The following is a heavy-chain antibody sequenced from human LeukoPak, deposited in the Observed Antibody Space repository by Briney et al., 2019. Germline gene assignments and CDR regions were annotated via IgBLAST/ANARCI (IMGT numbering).Heavy chain of an antibody. D-gene: IGHD4-17*01. CDR3: VRDLNYGDYDRGMDV. Sequence: GGSLRLSCAASGFTFSSYEMNWVRQAPGKGLEWVSYISSRGSTIYYADSVKGRFTISRDNAKNSLYLQMNSLRAEDTAVYYCVRDLNYGDYDRGMDVWGQGTTVTVSS. V-gene: IGHV3-48*03. CDR2: ISSRGSTI. J-gene: IGHJ6*02. CDR1: GFTFSSYE.